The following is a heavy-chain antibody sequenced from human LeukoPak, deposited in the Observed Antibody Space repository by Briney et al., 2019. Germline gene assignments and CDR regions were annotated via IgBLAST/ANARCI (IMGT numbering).Heavy chain of an antibody. J-gene: IGHJ4*02. CDR2: ISWNSGNI. D-gene: IGHD6-13*01. Sequence: GGSLRLSCAASGFTFDDYAMHWVRQAPGKGLEWVSGISWNSGNIGYADSVKGRFTISRDNAKNSLYLQMNRLRTADTALYYCAKDRSVAAADHFDYWGQGTLATVSS. V-gene: IGHV3-9*01. CDR1: GFTFDDYA. CDR3: AKDRSVAAADHFDY.